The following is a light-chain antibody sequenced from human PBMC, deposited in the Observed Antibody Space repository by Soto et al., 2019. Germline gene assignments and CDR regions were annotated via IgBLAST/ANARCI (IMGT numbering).Light chain of an antibody. V-gene: IGKV4-1*01. J-gene: IGKJ2*01. Sequence: DIVMTQSPDSLAVSLGERATINCKSSQSVLSSSNNKNFLAWYQQKPGQSPKLLIYWASTRESGVPDRFSGRGSGTDFTLTISILQAEDVAVYYCQHYYSIPYTFGQGTKLEIK. CDR2: WAS. CDR1: QSVLSSSNNKNF. CDR3: QHYYSIPYT.